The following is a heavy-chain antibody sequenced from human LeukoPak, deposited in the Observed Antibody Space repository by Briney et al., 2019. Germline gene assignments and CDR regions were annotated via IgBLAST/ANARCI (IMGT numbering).Heavy chain of an antibody. Sequence: QPGGSLRLSCSASGFTFSSCAMPWVRQAPGMGLEYVSGINDYGDTTHYGDSVRGRVTISRDDSMNTAHLQMSSLRADDTAVYYCVKDLSGWYSFESWGQGTLVTVSS. D-gene: IGHD6-19*01. CDR1: GFTFSSCA. CDR3: VKDLSGWYSFES. V-gene: IGHV3-64D*09. J-gene: IGHJ4*02. CDR2: INDYGDTT.